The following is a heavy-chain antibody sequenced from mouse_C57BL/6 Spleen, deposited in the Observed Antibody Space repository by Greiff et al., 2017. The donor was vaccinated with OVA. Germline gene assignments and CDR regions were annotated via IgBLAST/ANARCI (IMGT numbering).Heavy chain of an antibody. CDR2: INPNNGGT. V-gene: IGHV1-18*01. Sequence: VQLKESGPELVKPGASVKIPCKASGYTFTDYNMDWVKQSHGKSLEWIGDINPNNGGTIYNQKFKGKATLTVDKSSSTAYMELRSLTSEDTAVYYCARHGSSQSHFDYWGKGTTLTVSS. CDR1: GYTFTDYN. D-gene: IGHD1-1*01. CDR3: ARHGSSQSHFDY. J-gene: IGHJ2*01.